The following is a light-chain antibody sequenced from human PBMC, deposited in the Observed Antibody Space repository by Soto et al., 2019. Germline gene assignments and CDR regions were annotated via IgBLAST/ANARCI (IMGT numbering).Light chain of an antibody. CDR3: QHYTNWRPRT. CDR1: QSVSSN. V-gene: IGKV3-15*01. J-gene: IGKJ1*01. Sequence: EVVMTQSPVTLSVSPGERATLSCRASQSVSSNLAWYQQKPGQTPRLLIYGASTRATGIPARFSGSGSGTEFTLTISGLQSEDFAVYYCQHYTNWRPRTFGQGTKVEIK. CDR2: GAS.